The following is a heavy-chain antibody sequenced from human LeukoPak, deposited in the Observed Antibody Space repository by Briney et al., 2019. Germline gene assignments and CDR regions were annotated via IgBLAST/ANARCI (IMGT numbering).Heavy chain of an antibody. CDR3: AKVRATYDSSGPWYFDY. CDR2: IRYEGSNK. V-gene: IGHV3-30*02. D-gene: IGHD3-22*01. Sequence: GGSLRLSCAASGFTFSSYGMHWVRHAPGKGLEWVAFIRYEGSNKYYADSVKGRFTISRDNSKNTLYLQMNSLRAEDTAVYYYAKVRATYDSSGPWYFDYWGQGTLVTVSS. CDR1: GFTFSSYG. J-gene: IGHJ4*02.